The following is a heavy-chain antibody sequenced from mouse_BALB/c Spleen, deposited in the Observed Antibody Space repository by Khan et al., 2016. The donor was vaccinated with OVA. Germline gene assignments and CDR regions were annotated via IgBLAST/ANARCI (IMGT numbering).Heavy chain of an antibody. V-gene: IGHV1S137*01. Sequence: QVQLQQSGAELVRPGVSVKISCKGSGYTFTDFAIHWVKQSHAKSLEWIGVISTYYGDADYNQKFKGKATMTVEKSSSTAFVELAILTPEDSANYYCVRGSGNSPFAYWGQGTLVTVSA. D-gene: IGHD1-3*01. J-gene: IGHJ3*01. CDR2: ISTYYGDA. CDR1: GYTFTDFA. CDR3: VRGSGNSPFAY.